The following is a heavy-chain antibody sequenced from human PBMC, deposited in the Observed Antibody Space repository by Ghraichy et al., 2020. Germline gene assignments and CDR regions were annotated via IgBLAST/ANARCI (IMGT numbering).Heavy chain of an antibody. V-gene: IGHV3-48*01. CDR3: ARLPLPRRAAVGDWYFDL. CDR2: ITGSRFTI. CDR1: GFSFSDYS. Sequence: GGSLRLSCEGSGFSFSDYSMIWVRLTPRKALEWVSYITGSRFTIFYTDSVKGRFTISRNNAKTSLYLQMNSLRAEDTAVYYCARLPLPRRAAVGDWYFDLWGRGTLVTVSS. D-gene: IGHD6-13*01. J-gene: IGHJ2*01.